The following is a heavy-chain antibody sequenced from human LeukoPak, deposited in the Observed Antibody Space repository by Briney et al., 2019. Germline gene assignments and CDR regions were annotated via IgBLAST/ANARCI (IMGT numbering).Heavy chain of an antibody. V-gene: IGHV3-21*01. CDR1: GFTFSSYS. J-gene: IGHJ4*02. D-gene: IGHD6-13*01. Sequence: GGSLRLSCAASGFTFSSYSMNWVRQAPGKGLEWVSSISSSSSYIYYADSVKGRFTISRDNAKNPLYLQMNSLRAEDTAVYYCARGGYSSSYFDYWGQGTLVTVSS. CDR3: ARGGYSSSYFDY. CDR2: ISSSSSYI.